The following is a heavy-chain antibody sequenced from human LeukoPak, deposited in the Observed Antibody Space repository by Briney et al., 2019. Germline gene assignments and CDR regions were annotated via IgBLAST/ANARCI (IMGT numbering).Heavy chain of an antibody. V-gene: IGHV3-21*01. CDR2: ISSSSSYI. CDR1: GFTFSSYS. CDR3: ARAQDIVVVPALFDP. J-gene: IGHJ5*02. D-gene: IGHD2-2*01. Sequence: GGSLRLSCAASGFTFSSYSLNWVRQPPGKGLDWVSSISSSSSYIYYADSVKGRFTISRDNAKNSLYLQMNSLRAEDTAVYYCARAQDIVVVPALFDPWGQGTLVTVSS.